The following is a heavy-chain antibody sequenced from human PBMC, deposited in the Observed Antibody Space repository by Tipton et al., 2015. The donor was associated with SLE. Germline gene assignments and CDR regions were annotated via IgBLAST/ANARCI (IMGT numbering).Heavy chain of an antibody. J-gene: IGHJ4*02. D-gene: IGHD3-3*01. CDR3: ARDQYYDFWSGLDY. Sequence: SLRLSCAASGFTFSSYWMSWVRQAPGKGLEWVANIKQDGSEKYYVDSVKGRFTISRDNAKNSLYLQMNSLRAEDTAVYYCARDQYYDFWSGLDYWGQGTLVTVSS. V-gene: IGHV3-7*01. CDR1: GFTFSSYW. CDR2: IKQDGSEK.